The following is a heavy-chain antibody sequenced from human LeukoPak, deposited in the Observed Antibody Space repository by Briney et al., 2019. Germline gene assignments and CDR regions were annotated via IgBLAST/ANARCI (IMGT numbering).Heavy chain of an antibody. V-gene: IGHV3-23*01. J-gene: IGHJ6*02. CDR2: FSGSCGST. D-gene: IGHD6-19*01. CDR1: GFTFSSYA. CDR3: AKLGGIAVAGNEADGYYYGMVV. Sequence: QPGGSLRLSCAASGFTFSSYAMSWVRQAPGKGLEWVSAFSGSCGSTYYADSVKGRSTISRDNSKNTLYLQMNSLRAEDTAVYYCAKLGGIAVAGNEADGYYYGMVVWGQGTTVTVSS.